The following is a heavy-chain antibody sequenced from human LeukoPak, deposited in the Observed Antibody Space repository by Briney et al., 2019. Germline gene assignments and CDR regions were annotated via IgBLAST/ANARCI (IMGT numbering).Heavy chain of an antibody. J-gene: IGHJ4*02. CDR1: GGTFSSYA. D-gene: IGHD1-26*01. Sequence: SVKVSCKASGGTFSSYAISWVRQAPGQGLEWMGGIIPIFGTANYAQKFRGRVTITTDESTSTAYMELSSLRSEDTAVYYCARGIVGATPLDYWGQGTLVTVSS. CDR2: IIPIFGTA. V-gene: IGHV1-69*05. CDR3: ARGIVGATPLDY.